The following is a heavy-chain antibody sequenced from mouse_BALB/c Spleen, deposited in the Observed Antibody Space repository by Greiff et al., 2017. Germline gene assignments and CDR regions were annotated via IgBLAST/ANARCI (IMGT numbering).Heavy chain of an antibody. CDR1: GFTFSSYA. Sequence: EVKVVESGGGLVKPGGSLKLSCAASGFTFSSYAMSWVRQSPEKRLEWVAEISSGGSYTYYPDTVTGRFTISRDNAKNTLYLEMSSLRSEDTAMYYCARGGDDYDGDGYYFDYWGQGTTLTVSS. D-gene: IGHD2-4*01. J-gene: IGHJ2*01. CDR2: ISSGGSYT. CDR3: ARGGDDYDGDGYYFDY. V-gene: IGHV5-9-4*01.